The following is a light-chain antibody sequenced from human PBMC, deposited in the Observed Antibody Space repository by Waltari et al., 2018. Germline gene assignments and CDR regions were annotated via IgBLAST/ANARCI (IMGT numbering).Light chain of an antibody. V-gene: IGLV2-14*03. CDR1: SSAVGAYNY. Sequence: QSALTQPASVSGSPGQSTTISCTGNSSAVGAYNYVSWYKQHPGKVPKLIIYDVRHRPSGVSFRFSGSKSDNTASLTISGLQAEDEADYYCISYTTSDTMIFGGGTKLTVL. CDR2: DVR. J-gene: IGLJ2*01. CDR3: ISYTTSDTMI.